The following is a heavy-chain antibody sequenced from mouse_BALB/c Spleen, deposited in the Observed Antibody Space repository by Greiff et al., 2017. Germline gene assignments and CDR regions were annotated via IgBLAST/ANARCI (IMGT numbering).Heavy chain of an antibody. CDR1: GYAFSSSW. Sequence: QVQLQQSGPELVKPGASVKISCKASGYAFSSSWMNWVKQRPGQGLEWIGRIYPGDGDTNYNGKFKGKATLTADKSSSTAYMQLSSLTSVDSAVYFCASQLALDYWGQGTTLTVSS. CDR3: ASQLALDY. J-gene: IGHJ2*01. CDR2: IYPGDGDT. D-gene: IGHD4-1*02. V-gene: IGHV1-82*01.